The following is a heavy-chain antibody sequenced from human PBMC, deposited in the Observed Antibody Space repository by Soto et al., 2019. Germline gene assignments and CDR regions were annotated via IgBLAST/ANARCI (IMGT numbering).Heavy chain of an antibody. J-gene: IGHJ4*01. CDR1: GFTFSSYS. Sequence: PGGSLRLSCAASGFTFSSYSMNWVRQAPGKGLEWVAVISYDGSNEYYADSVKGRFTISRDNSKNTLYLQMDSLRPEDTAVYYCAKEITVAGDFDYWGHGTLVTVSS. D-gene: IGHD6-19*01. CDR2: ISYDGSNE. CDR3: AKEITVAGDFDY. V-gene: IGHV3-30*18.